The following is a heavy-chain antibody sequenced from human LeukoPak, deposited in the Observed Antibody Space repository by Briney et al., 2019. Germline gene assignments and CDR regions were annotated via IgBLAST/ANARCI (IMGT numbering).Heavy chain of an antibody. CDR3: ARDISEGDYAWWFDP. CDR2: INPSGSAT. CDR1: GYSFTSHY. D-gene: IGHD3-16*01. V-gene: IGHV1-46*01. Sequence: ASVKVSCKASGYSFTSHYMNWVRQAPGQGLEWMGLINPSGSATRYAQSFQGRVTMTRDLSTSTDYMELSSLRSDDTAVYFCARDISEGDYAWWFDPWGQGTLVTVAS. J-gene: IGHJ5*02.